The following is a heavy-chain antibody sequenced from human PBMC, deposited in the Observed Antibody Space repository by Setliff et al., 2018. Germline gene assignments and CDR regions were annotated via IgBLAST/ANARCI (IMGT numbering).Heavy chain of an antibody. Sequence: SETLSLTCTVSGDSMNDNHWTWMRQPPGKGLEWIGYIYTSGGTNYNPSLKSRVTISVDTSENQFSLNLNSVTAADTAVYYCARQPYSTTYYYYYYYMDVWGKGTTVTVSS. V-gene: IGHV4-4*09. CDR1: GDSMNDNH. D-gene: IGHD6-13*01. CDR3: ARQPYSTTYYYYYYYMDV. CDR2: IYTSGGT. J-gene: IGHJ6*03.